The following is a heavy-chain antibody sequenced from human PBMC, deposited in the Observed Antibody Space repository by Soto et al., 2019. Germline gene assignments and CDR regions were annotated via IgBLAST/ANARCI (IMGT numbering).Heavy chain of an antibody. V-gene: IGHV3-11*06. Sequence: GGSLRLSCAASGFTFSDYYMSWIRQAPGKGLEWVSYISSSSSYTNYADSVKGRFTISRDNAKNSLYLQMNSLRAEDTAVYYCARDGVGATMYYFDYWGQGTLVTVPQ. CDR1: GFTFSDYY. J-gene: IGHJ4*02. CDR3: ARDGVGATMYYFDY. D-gene: IGHD1-26*01. CDR2: ISSSSSYT.